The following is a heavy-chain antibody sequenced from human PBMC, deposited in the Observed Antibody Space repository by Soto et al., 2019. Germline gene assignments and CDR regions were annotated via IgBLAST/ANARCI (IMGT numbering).Heavy chain of an antibody. Sequence: QVQLVQSGAEVKKPGSSVKVSCKASGGTFSSYTISWVRQAPGQGLEWMGRIIPILGIANYAQKFQGRVTITADKSTSTAYMELSSLRSEDTAVYYCVFDWSKLPPDYWGQGTLVTVSS. CDR1: GGTFSSYT. J-gene: IGHJ4*02. CDR2: IIPILGIA. CDR3: VFDWSKLPPDY. D-gene: IGHD3-9*01. V-gene: IGHV1-69*02.